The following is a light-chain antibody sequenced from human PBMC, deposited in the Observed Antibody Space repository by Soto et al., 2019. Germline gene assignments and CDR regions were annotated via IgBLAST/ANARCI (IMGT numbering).Light chain of an antibody. V-gene: IGKV1-39*01. J-gene: IGKJ4*01. CDR1: QSISTY. Sequence: DIQMTQSPSSLSASVGDRITVTCRASQSISTYLNWYQQKPGIAPKLLIYAASSLQSGVPSRFSGSGSGTDFTLTISSLQPEDFATYYCQQSYSMPLNFGGGTKVEIK. CDR3: QQSYSMPLN. CDR2: AAS.